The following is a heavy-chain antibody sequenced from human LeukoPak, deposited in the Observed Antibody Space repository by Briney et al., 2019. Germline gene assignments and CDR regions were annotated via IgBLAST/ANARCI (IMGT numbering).Heavy chain of an antibody. CDR1: GYTFTGYG. Sequence: ASVKVSCKASGYTFTGYGISWVRQAPGQGLEWMGWISAYNGNTNYAQKLQGRVTMTTDTSTSTAYMELRSLRSDDTAVYYCARDDHGRWLVPGLYDYWGQGTLVTVSS. J-gene: IGHJ4*02. CDR3: ARDDHGRWLVPGLYDY. V-gene: IGHV1-18*01. D-gene: IGHD6-19*01. CDR2: ISAYNGNT.